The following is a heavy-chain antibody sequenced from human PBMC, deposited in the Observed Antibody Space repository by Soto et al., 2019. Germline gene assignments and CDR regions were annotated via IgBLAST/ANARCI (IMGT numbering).Heavy chain of an antibody. CDR1: GFTFSSYG. CDR3: ARVPSGTLPVYFDY. CDR2: IWHDGSNK. Sequence: QVQLVESGGGVVQPGRSLRLSCAASGFTFSSYGMHWVRQAPGKGLEWVAVIWHDGSNKYYADSVKGRFTISRDNSKNTLYLQMNSLRAEDTAVYYCARVPSGTLPVYFDYWGQGTLVTVSS. V-gene: IGHV3-33*01. J-gene: IGHJ4*02. D-gene: IGHD6-13*01.